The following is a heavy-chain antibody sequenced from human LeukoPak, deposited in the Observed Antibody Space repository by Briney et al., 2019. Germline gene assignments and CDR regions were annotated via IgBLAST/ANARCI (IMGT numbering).Heavy chain of an antibody. CDR3: ANPQSRGYDYLDY. J-gene: IGHJ4*02. CDR2: IGSSGGTI. CDR1: GFTFSGYH. V-gene: IGHV3-48*01. D-gene: IGHD5-12*01. Sequence: PGGSLRLSCAASGFTFSGYHMNWVRQAPGKGLEWVAYIGSSGGTIYYADSVKGRFTISRDNSKNTLYLQMNSLRGDDTAVYYCANPQSRGYDYLDYWGQGTLVTVSS.